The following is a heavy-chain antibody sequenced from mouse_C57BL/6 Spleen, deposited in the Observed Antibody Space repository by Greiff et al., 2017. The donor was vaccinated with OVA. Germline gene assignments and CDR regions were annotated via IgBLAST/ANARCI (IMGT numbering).Heavy chain of an antibody. CDR2: IDPETGGT. CDR3: TYYDYDVWFAY. CDR1: GYTFTDYE. V-gene: IGHV1-15*01. Sequence: VQLQQSGAELVRPGDSVTLSCKASGYTFTDYEMHWVKQTPVHGLEWIGAIDPETGGTAYNQKFKGKAILTADKSSSTAYMELRSLTSEDSAVYYCTYYDYDVWFAYWGQGTLVTVSA. J-gene: IGHJ3*01. D-gene: IGHD2-4*01.